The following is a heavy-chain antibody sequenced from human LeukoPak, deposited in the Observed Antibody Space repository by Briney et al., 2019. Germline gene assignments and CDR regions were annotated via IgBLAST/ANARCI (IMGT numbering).Heavy chain of an antibody. J-gene: IGHJ6*03. CDR1: GGSFNGNY. Sequence: SETLSLTCAVYGGSFNGNYWSWIRQPPGKGLEWIGEINHSGSTNYNPSLKSRVTISVDMSNNQFSLKLSSVTAADTAVYYCVRGNYCSGGSCYHYYYYYMDVWGKGTTVIVSS. D-gene: IGHD2-15*01. CDR3: VRGNYCSGGSCYHYYYYYMDV. CDR2: INHSGST. V-gene: IGHV4-34*01.